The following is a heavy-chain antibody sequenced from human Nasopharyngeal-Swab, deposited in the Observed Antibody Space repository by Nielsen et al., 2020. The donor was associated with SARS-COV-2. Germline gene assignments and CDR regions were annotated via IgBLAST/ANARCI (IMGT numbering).Heavy chain of an antibody. J-gene: IGHJ6*03. CDR3: ARGVFEVPAATYYYYYYYMDV. V-gene: IGHV1-18*01. D-gene: IGHD2-2*01. Sequence: WVRQAPGQGLAWMGWISAYNGNTNYAQKLQGRVTMTTDTSTSAAYMELRSLRSDDTAVYYCARGVFEVPAATYYYYYYYMDVWGKGTTVTVSS. CDR2: ISAYNGNT.